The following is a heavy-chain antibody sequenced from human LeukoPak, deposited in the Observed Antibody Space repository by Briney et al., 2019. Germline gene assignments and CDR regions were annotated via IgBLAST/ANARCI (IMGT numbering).Heavy chain of an antibody. D-gene: IGHD1-26*01. V-gene: IGHV5-51*01. CDR3: ARRRGYSGRLGNAFDI. J-gene: IGHJ3*02. CDR1: GYSFPSYW. CDR2: IYPGDSDT. Sequence: GESLKISCKGSGYSFPSYWICWVRQMPGKGLEWMGIIYPGDSDTRYSPSFQGQVTISADKSISTAYLQWSSLKASDTAMYYCARRRGYSGRLGNAFDIWGQGTMVTVSS.